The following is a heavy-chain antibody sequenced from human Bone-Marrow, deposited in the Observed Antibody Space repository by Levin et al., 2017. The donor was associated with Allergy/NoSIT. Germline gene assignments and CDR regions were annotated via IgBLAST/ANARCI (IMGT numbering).Heavy chain of an antibody. CDR2: IFSNAEK. V-gene: IGHV2-26*01. J-gene: IGHJ6*02. CDR3: ARIPWLIVGGYGMDV. D-gene: IGHD3-22*01. CDR1: GFSLSNSRVG. Sequence: GPTLVKPTETLTLTCTVSGFSLSNSRVGVSWIRQPPGKALEWLAHIFSNAEKSYSVSMKNRLTISKDTSRSQVVLTMTNMDPADTATYYCARIPWLIVGGYGMDVWGQGTTVTVSS.